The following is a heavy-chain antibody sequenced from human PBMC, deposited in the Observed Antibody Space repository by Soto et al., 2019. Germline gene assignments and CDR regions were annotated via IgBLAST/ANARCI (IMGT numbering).Heavy chain of an antibody. CDR2: IISKTYGGTT. D-gene: IGHD2-8*01. CDR1: GLTFSDAW. CDR3: TTDAQWGV. V-gene: IGHV3-15*07. Sequence: GGSLRLSCVASGLTFSDAWMNWVRQAPGKGLEWVGRIISKTYGGTTDYSAPVKGRFTISRDDSENTLYLQMDSLKTEDTAVYYCTTDAQWGVWGQGTMVTVSS. J-gene: IGHJ3*01.